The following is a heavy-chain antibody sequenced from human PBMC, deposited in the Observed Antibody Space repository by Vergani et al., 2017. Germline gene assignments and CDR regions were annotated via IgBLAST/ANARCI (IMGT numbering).Heavy chain of an antibody. CDR1: GFTFSSYW. CDR3: ARAEVPAAIRGLLWQQLEGGIDY. V-gene: IGHV3-7*04. D-gene: IGHD2-2*02. J-gene: IGHJ4*02. CDR2: IKQDGSEK. Sequence: EVQLVESGGGLVQPGGSLRLSCAASGFTFSSYWMSWVRQAPGKGLEWVANIKQDGSEKYYVDSVKGRFTISRDNAKNSLYLQMNSLRAEDTAVYYCARAEVPAAIRGLLWQQLEGGIDYWGQGTLVTVSS.